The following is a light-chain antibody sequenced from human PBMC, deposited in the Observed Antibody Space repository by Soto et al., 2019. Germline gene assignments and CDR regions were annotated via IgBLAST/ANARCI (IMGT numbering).Light chain of an antibody. V-gene: IGKV1-27*01. CDR3: HSYNSIPRT. CDR2: GAS. CDR1: QGISEY. Sequence: DIQMAQSPSSLSASIGDRVTITCRASQGISEYLAWYQQRPGNAPNLLIYGASILQSGVPSRFSGSGSGTHFTLTSSSLQPEDVATYYCHSYNSIPRTFGQGTTVESK. J-gene: IGKJ1*01.